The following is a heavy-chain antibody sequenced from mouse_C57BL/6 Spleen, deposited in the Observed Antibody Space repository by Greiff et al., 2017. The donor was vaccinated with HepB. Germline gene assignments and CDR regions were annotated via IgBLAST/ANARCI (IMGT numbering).Heavy chain of an antibody. CDR2: IYPGSGST. J-gene: IGHJ2*01. D-gene: IGHD1-2*01. Sequence: VKQRPGQGLEWIGDIYPGSGSTNYNEKFKSKATLTVDTSSSTAYMQLSSLTSEDSAVYYCARGGTALGNWGQGTTLTVSS. V-gene: IGHV1-55*01. CDR3: ARGGTALGN.